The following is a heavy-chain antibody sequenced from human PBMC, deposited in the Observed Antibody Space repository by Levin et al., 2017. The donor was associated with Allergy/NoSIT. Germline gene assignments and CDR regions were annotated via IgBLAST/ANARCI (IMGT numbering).Heavy chain of an antibody. J-gene: IGHJ6*02. CDR1: GGTFSSYA. CDR3: ARAQYYYDSSGYYYGMDV. Sequence: SVKVSCKASGGTFSSYAISWVRQAPGQGLEWMGGIIPIFGTANYAQKFQGRVTITADESTSTAYMELSSLRSEDTAVYYCARAQYYYDSSGYYYGMDVWGQGTTVTVSS. V-gene: IGHV1-69*13. D-gene: IGHD3-22*01. CDR2: IIPIFGTA.